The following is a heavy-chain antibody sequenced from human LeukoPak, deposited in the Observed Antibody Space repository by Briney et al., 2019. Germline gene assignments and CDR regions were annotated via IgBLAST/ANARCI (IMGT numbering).Heavy chain of an antibody. CDR2: IIHSGSA. J-gene: IGHJ6*03. CDR3: ARGKLAPNYYYYYMDV. Sequence: SETLSLTCAVYGGSFSGYYWSWIRQPPGKGLEWIGDIIHSGSANYNPSLRSRVTISVDTSKNQFSLKLSSVTAADTAVYYCARGKLAPNYYYYYMDVGSKGTTVTVSS. D-gene: IGHD6-6*01. CDR1: GGSFSGYY. V-gene: IGHV4-34*01.